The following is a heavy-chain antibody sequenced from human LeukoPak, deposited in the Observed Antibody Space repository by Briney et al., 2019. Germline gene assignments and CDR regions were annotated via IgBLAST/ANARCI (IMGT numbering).Heavy chain of an antibody. J-gene: IGHJ4*02. V-gene: IGHV1-69*13. D-gene: IGHD5-12*01. CDR3: ARGYSGYDYGLWYYFDS. CDR1: GGTFSNYA. CDR2: IIPIFCTA. Sequence: GASVKVSCKASGGTFSNYAISWVRQAPGQGLEWMGGIIPIFCTANYAQKFQGRAMITADESTSTAYMELSSLRSKDTAVYYCARGYSGYDYGLWYYFDSWGQGTLVTVSS.